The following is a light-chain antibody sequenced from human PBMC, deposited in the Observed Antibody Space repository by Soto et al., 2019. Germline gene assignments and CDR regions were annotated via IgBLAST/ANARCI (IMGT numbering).Light chain of an antibody. J-gene: IGLJ7*01. Sequence: QSVLTQPPSASGTPGQRVTISCSGSSSNIGRNYVYWYQQLPGTAPKLLIYRNNQRPSGVPDRFSGSKSGTSASLAISGLRSEDEADYYCAAWDDSLSAGVFGGGTQLTVL. CDR2: RNN. V-gene: IGLV1-47*01. CDR1: SSNIGRNY. CDR3: AAWDDSLSAGV.